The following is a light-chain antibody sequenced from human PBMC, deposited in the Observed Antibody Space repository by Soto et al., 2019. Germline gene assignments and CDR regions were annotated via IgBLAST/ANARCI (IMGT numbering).Light chain of an antibody. CDR3: QVWDDSRDQVV. Sequence: SYELTQPPSVSVAPGKTARISCGGENIGSKSVHWYHQKPGQAPVLVIFYDRERPSGIPERFAGSNSGNTATLTISRVEAGDEADYYCQVWDDSRDQVVFGGGTKVTAL. CDR1: NIGSKS. V-gene: IGLV3-21*04. CDR2: YDR. J-gene: IGLJ2*01.